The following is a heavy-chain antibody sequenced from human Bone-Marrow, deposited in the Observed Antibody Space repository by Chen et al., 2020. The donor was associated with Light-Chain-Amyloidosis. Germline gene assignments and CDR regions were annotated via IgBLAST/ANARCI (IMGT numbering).Heavy chain of an antibody. J-gene: IGHJ4*02. CDR2: IYPDDSDA. V-gene: IGHV5-51*01. D-gene: IGHD5-12*01. Sequence: EVQLEQSGPEVKKPGESLKISCNGSGYTFPNYWIGWVRQMPGKGLEWMRVIYPDDSDARYSPSFAGQVTISADKSITTAYLQWRSLKASDTAMYYCARRRDGYNFDYWGQGTLVTVSS. CDR1: GYTFPNYW. CDR3: ARRRDGYNFDY.